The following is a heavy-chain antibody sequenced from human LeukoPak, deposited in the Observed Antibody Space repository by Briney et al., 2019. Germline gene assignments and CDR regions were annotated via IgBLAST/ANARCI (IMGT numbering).Heavy chain of an antibody. J-gene: IGHJ4*02. CDR1: GGAISSHY. CDR3: ARYDSSGYSIEY. V-gene: IGHV4-59*11. Sequence: SETLSLTCTVSGGAISSHYWSWIRQPPGKGLEWIGYTYFSGNINYNPSLKSRVTISVDTSKTHFSLKLSSVNAADTAVYYCARYDSSGYSIEYWGQGTQVTVAS. CDR2: TYFSGNI. D-gene: IGHD3-22*01.